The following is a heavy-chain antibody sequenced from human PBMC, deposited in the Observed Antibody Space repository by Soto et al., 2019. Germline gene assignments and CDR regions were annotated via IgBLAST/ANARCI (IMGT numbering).Heavy chain of an antibody. V-gene: IGHV4-39*01. J-gene: IGHJ4*02. CDR1: GGSISSSSYY. CDR2: IYYSGST. CDR3: ARRGLLWFGELSAFDY. D-gene: IGHD3-10*01. Sequence: SETLSLTCTVSGGSISSSSYYWVLIRQPPGKGLEWIGSIYYSGSTYYNPSLKSRVTISVDTSKNQFSLKLSSVTAADTAVYYCARRGLLWFGELSAFDYWGQGTLVTVSS.